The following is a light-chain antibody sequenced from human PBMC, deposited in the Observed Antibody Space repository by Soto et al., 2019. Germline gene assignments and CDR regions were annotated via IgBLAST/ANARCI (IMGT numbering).Light chain of an antibody. CDR1: QSLRSS. CDR2: DAS. CDR3: QQYNNWPQT. Sequence: ETVMTQSTDTLSVSLGERATLSCRASQSLRSSLAWYQQKPGQAPRLLIYDASTRATGIPARFSGSGSGTDFTLTISGLQSEDFAVYYCQQYNNWPQTFGQGTKVDI. J-gene: IGKJ1*01. V-gene: IGKV3-15*01.